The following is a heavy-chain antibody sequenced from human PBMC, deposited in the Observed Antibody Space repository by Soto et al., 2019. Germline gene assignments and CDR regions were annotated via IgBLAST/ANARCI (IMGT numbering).Heavy chain of an antibody. Sequence: QITLKYPGPTLVKPTETLTLTCTFSGFSLTTNGVGVGWIRQPPGNALEWLRLFYWDDDNRYSPSLENRLNITKDNSKNPVVLTRTNMDPEDTGTYYCAYRKGEATGTGNWFDRWGQGTPVNVSS. J-gene: IGHJ5*02. CDR3: AYRKGEATGTGNWFDR. CDR1: GFSLTTNGVG. CDR2: FYWDDDN. V-gene: IGHV2-5*02. D-gene: IGHD1-1*01.